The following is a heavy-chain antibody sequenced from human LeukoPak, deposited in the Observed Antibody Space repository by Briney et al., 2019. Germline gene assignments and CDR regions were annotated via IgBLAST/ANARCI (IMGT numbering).Heavy chain of an antibody. CDR1: GFTFSSYA. CDR3: ATVGSVGNCNSASCSFDY. D-gene: IGHD2/OR15-2a*01. CDR2: ISYDGSNK. V-gene: IGHV3-30-3*01. Sequence: GRSLRLSCAASGFTFSSYAMHWVRQAPGKGLEWVAVISYDGSNKYYADSVKGRFTISRDNSKNTLYLQMNSLRAEDTAVYYCATVGSVGNCNSASCSFDYWGQGTLVTVPS. J-gene: IGHJ4*02.